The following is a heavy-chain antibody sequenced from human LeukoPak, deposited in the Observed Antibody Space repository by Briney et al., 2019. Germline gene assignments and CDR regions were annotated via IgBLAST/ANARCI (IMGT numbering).Heavy chain of an antibody. CDR3: ARAGFGGVIVFDY. CDR2: IYYSGST. V-gene: IGHV4-30-4*01. J-gene: IGHJ4*02. D-gene: IGHD3-16*02. CDR1: GASVSATNYY. Sequence: SETLSLTCTVSGASVSATNYYWRWIRQPPGKGLEWIGYIYYSGSTYYNPSLKSRVTISVDTSTNQFSLKLSSVTAADTAVYYCARAGFGGVIVFDYWGQGTLVTVSS.